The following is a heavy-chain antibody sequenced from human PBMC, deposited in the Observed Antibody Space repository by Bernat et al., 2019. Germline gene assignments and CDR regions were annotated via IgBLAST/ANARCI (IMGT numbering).Heavy chain of an antibody. Sequence: QVQLVESGGGVVQPGRSLRLSCAASGFTFSNYGTHWVRQAPGKGLEWVAVIWYDGSNKYYADSVKGRFTISRDNSKNTLYLQMNSLGDEDTAVYYCARLGSSWSIDYWGQGTVVTVSS. D-gene: IGHD6-13*01. J-gene: IGHJ4*02. CDR2: IWYDGSNK. CDR3: ARLGSSWSIDY. CDR1: GFTFSNYG. V-gene: IGHV3-33*01.